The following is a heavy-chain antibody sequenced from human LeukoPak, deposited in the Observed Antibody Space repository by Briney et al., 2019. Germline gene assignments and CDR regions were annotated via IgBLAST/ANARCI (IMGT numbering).Heavy chain of an antibody. J-gene: IGHJ4*02. CDR3: ARASEYCSGGSCYYPVDY. D-gene: IGHD2-15*01. CDR2: IYYSGST. Sequence: SQTLSLTCTVSGGSISSGDYYWSWIRQPPGKGLEWIGYIYYSGSTYYNPSLKSRVTISVDTSKSQFSLKLSSVTAADTAVYYCARASEYCSGGSCYYPVDYWGRGTLVTVSS. V-gene: IGHV4-30-4*01. CDR1: GGSISSGDYY.